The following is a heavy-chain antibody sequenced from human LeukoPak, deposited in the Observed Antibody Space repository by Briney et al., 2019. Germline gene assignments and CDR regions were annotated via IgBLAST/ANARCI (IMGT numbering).Heavy chain of an antibody. CDR1: GYRFTSYW. Sequence: GASLKISCKGSGYRFTSYWIGWVRQMPGKGLEWMGIIYPGDSDTRYSPSFQGQVTISADKSISTAYLQWSSLKASDTAMYYCARRDYCSSTSCYGYFDYWGQGTLVTVSS. CDR3: ARRDYCSSTSCYGYFDY. CDR2: IYPGDSDT. D-gene: IGHD2-2*01. J-gene: IGHJ4*02. V-gene: IGHV5-51*01.